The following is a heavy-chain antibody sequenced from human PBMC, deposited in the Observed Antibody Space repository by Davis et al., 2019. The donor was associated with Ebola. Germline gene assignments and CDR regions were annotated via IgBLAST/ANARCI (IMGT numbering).Heavy chain of an antibody. CDR2: ISSNGGST. CDR3: VKDSTLPAAIASVVY. J-gene: IGHJ4*02. V-gene: IGHV3-64D*06. Sequence: GESLKISCAASGFTFSSYAMHWVRQAPGKGLEYVSAISSNGGSTYYADSVKGRFTISRDNSKNTLYLQMSSLRAEDTAVYYCVKDSTLPAAIASVVYWGQGTLVTVSS. D-gene: IGHD2-2*02. CDR1: GFTFSSYA.